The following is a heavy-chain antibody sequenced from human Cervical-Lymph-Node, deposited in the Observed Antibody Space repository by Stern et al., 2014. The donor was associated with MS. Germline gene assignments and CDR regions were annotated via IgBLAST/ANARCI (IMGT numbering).Heavy chain of an antibody. CDR3: ARSPATPSGYDRFDY. J-gene: IGHJ4*02. CDR2: IFPRDSNT. Sequence: MQLVQSGAEVKKPGESLKISCEASGYLFDDYWIGWVRQMSGRGLELVAIIFPRDSNTRYSPSVQGQGTISADTSISTAYLQGSSLKASAPAMYYCARSPATPSGYDRFDYWGQGALVTVSS. CDR1: GYLFDDYW. V-gene: IGHV5-51*03. D-gene: IGHD5-12*01.